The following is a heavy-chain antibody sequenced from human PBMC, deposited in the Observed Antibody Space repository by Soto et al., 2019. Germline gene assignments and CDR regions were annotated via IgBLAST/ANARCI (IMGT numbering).Heavy chain of an antibody. CDR1: GFTFSSYW. J-gene: IGHJ4*02. Sequence: GSXRLSCAVCGFTFSSYWMSWVRQAPGKGLEWVANIKQDGSEKYYVDSVKGRFTISRDNAKNSLYLQMNSLRAEDTAVYYCARDRGRIVGATVNYWGQGTLVTVSS. D-gene: IGHD1-26*01. CDR3: ARDRGRIVGATVNY. V-gene: IGHV3-7*01. CDR2: IKQDGSEK.